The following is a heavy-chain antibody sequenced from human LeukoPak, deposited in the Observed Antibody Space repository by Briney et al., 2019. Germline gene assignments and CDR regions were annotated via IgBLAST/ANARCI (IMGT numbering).Heavy chain of an antibody. D-gene: IGHD4-17*01. CDR2: INPKSGDT. CDR3: ARAYGDYYYYYYMDV. Sequence: PWASVKVSCKASGYTFTDYYMHWVRQAPGQGLEWMGWINPKSGDTHYAQKFQGRVTMTTDTSTSTAYMELRSLRSDDTAVYYCARAYGDYYYYYYMDVWGKGTTVTVSS. V-gene: IGHV1-2*02. CDR1: GYTFTDYY. J-gene: IGHJ6*03.